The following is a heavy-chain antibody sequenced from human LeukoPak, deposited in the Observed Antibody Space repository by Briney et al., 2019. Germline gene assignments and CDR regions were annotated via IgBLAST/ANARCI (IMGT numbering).Heavy chain of an antibody. CDR3: TRHGRPVGTDWYFDL. CDR2: ISYSGYT. CDR1: GGSISSYY. D-gene: IGHD6-6*01. J-gene: IGHJ2*01. V-gene: IGHV4-59*08. Sequence: PSETLSLTCTVSGGSISSYYWSWIRQPPGKGLEWVGYISYSGYTNYKSSLKSRATISVDTSKNQFSLKLSSVTAADTAVYYCTRHGRPVGTDWYFDLWGRGTLVTVSS.